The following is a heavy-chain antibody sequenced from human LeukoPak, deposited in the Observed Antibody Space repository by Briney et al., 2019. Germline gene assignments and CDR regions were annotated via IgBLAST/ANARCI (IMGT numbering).Heavy chain of an antibody. D-gene: IGHD6-19*01. J-gene: IGHJ4*02. V-gene: IGHV1-3*04. Sequence: ASVKVSCKASGYTFTSYAMHWVRQAPGQRLEWMGWINTANGDTKYSQKFQGRLTTSRDTSASTAYMELSSLRSEDTAVYYCARILAVSGTPGLWGQGTLVTVSS. CDR1: GYTFTSYA. CDR2: INTANGDT. CDR3: ARILAVSGTPGL.